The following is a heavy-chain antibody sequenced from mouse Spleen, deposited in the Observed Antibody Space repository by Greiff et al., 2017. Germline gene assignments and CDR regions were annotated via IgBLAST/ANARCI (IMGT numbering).Heavy chain of an antibody. D-gene: IGHD4-1*01. J-gene: IGHJ2*01. Sequence: QVQLQQSGAELVRPGASVKLSCKASGYTFTDYYINWVKQRPGQGLEWIARIYPGSGNTYYNEKFKGKATLTAEKSSSTAYMQLSSLTSEDSAVYFCARGWELGLPFDYWGQGTTLTVSS. V-gene: IGHV1-76*01. CDR3: ARGWELGLPFDY. CDR2: IYPGSGNT. CDR1: GYTFTDYY.